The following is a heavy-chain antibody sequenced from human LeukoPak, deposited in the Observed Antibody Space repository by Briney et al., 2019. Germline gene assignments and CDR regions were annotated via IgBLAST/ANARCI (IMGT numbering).Heavy chain of an antibody. J-gene: IGHJ3*02. V-gene: IGHV3-21*01. CDR3: ARPGITGTMGYGAFDI. D-gene: IGHD1-7*01. Sequence: GGSLRLSCAASGFTFSSYSINWVRQAPGKGLEWVSSIHSSSSYIYYADSVKGRFTISRDNDKNSLFLQMNSLRVEDTAVYYCARPGITGTMGYGAFDIWGQGTRVTVSS. CDR2: IHSSSSYI. CDR1: GFTFSSYS.